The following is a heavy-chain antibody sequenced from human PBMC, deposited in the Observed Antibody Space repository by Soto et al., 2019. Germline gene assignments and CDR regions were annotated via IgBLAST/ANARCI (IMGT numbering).Heavy chain of an antibody. D-gene: IGHD3-16*01. J-gene: IGHJ6*02. CDR3: VKTRVAVWGLMGYYYGMDV. Sequence: PVGSLRLSCSVSGFTFSSYAMHWVRQAPGKGLEYVSAIDSDGGSTYLADSVKGRFTISRDNFKNTLYLEMSSLRGEDTALYYCVKTRVAVWGLMGYYYGMDVWGQGTTVTVSS. CDR2: IDSDGGST. V-gene: IGHV3-64D*08. CDR1: GFTFSSYA.